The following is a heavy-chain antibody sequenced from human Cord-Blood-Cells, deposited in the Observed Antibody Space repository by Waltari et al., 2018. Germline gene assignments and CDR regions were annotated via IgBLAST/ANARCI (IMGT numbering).Heavy chain of an antibody. V-gene: IGHV7-4-1*02. D-gene: IGHD4-17*01. Sequence: QVQLVQSGSELKKPGASVKVSRKASGYTFTSYAMNWVRQAPGQGLEWMGSINTNTVNPTYAQGFTGRFVFSLDTSVSTAYLQISSLKAEDTAVYYCARRGATVTPNYYGMDVWGQGTTVTVSS. J-gene: IGHJ6*02. CDR3: ARRGATVTPNYYGMDV. CDR2: INTNTVNP. CDR1: GYTFTSYA.